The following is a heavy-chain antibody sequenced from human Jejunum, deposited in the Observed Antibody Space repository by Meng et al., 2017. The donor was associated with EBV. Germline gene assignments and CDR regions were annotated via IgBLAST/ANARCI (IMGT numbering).Heavy chain of an antibody. D-gene: IGHD6-13*01. CDR2: INPYTGGT. V-gene: IGHV1-2*06. CDR1: EDTFTGYYY. J-gene: IGHJ4*02. CDR3: ARDGYSSGWYY. Sequence: LVQIGGGVKNPGASVKVSANASEDTFTGYYYMPWVRQAPGQGLEWMGRINPYTGGTNYAQKFQGRVTMTRDTSNNTTYMEVNSLRSDDTAVYFCARDGYSSGWYYWGQGTLVTVSS.